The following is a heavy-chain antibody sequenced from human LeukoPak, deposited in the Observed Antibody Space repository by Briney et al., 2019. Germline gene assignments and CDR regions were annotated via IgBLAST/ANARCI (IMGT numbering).Heavy chain of an antibody. J-gene: IGHJ4*02. Sequence: SETLSLTCTVSGGSISSYYWSWIRQPPGKGLEWIGYIYYSGSTNYNPSLKSRVTISVDTSKIQFSLKLRSVTAADTAVYYCARVVRSYGSGSGYIDYWGQGTLVTVSS. CDR3: ARVVRSYGSGSGYIDY. V-gene: IGHV4-59*01. CDR2: IYYSGST. CDR1: GGSISSYY. D-gene: IGHD3-10*01.